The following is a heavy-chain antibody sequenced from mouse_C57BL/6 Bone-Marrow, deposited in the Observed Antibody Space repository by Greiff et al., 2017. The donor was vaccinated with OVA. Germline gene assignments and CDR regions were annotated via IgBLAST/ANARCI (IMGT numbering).Heavy chain of an antibody. CDR2: IYPGSGST. J-gene: IGHJ1*03. D-gene: IGHD1-1*01. V-gene: IGHV1-55*01. Sequence: QVQLQQPGAELVKPGASVKMSCKASGYTFTRYWITWVKQRPGQGLEWIGDIYPGSGSTNYNEKFKSKATLTVDTSSSTAYMQLSSLTSEDSAVYYCARRRGYYGSSPYFDVWGTGTTVTVSS. CDR1: GYTFTRYW. CDR3: ARRRGYYGSSPYFDV.